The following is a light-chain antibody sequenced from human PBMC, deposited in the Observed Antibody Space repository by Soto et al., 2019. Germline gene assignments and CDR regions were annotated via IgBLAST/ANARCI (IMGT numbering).Light chain of an antibody. CDR1: QSVSSNY. V-gene: IGKV3-20*01. Sequence: EIVLTQSPGTLSLSPGERATLSCRASQSVSSNYLAWYQQKPGQAPRLLIYGASSRATGIPDRFSGSGSGTDFTLTISRLEPEDFAVYYWQQYGSSPLTFGGGTKVEIK. J-gene: IGKJ4*01. CDR3: QQYGSSPLT. CDR2: GAS.